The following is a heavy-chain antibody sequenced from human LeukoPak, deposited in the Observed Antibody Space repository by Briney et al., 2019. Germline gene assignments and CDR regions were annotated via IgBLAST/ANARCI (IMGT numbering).Heavy chain of an antibody. CDR1: GFTFSSYA. D-gene: IGHD1-14*01. V-gene: IGHV3-30*04. CDR3: ARAGVSYGMDV. Sequence: GRSLRLSCAASGFTFSSYAMHWVRQAPGKGLEWVAVISYDGSNKYYADSVKGRFTISRDNSKNTLYLQMNSLRAEDTAVYYCARAGVSYGMDVWGQGTTVTVSS. J-gene: IGHJ6*02. CDR2: ISYDGSNK.